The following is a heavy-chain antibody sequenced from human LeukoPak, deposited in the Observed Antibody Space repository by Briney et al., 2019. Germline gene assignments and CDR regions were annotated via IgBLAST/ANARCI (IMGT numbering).Heavy chain of an antibody. Sequence: GASVKVSCKVSGYTLTELSMHWVRQAPVKGLEWIGGFDPEDGETIYAQKFQGRVTMTEDTSTDTAYMELSSLRSGDTAVYYCATDAYGSGTWGQGTLVTVSS. CDR2: FDPEDGET. V-gene: IGHV1-24*01. CDR1: GYTLTELS. J-gene: IGHJ5*02. CDR3: ATDAYGSGT. D-gene: IGHD3-10*01.